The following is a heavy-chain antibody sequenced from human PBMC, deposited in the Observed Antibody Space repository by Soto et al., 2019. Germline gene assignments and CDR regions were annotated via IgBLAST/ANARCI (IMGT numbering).Heavy chain of an antibody. V-gene: IGHV4-34*01. CDR2: INHSGST. J-gene: IGHJ4*02. Sequence: SETLSLTCAVYGGSFSGYYWSWIRQPPGKGLEWIGEINHSGSTNYNPSLKSRVTISVDTSKNQFSLKLSSVTAVDTAVYYCARDLLRYSSGWYGRYYFDYWGQGTLVTVSS. CDR3: ARDLLRYSSGWYGRYYFDY. D-gene: IGHD6-19*01. CDR1: GGSFSGYY.